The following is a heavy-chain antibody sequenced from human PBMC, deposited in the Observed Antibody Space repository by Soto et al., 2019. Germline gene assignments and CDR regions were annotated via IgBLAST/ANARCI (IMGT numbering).Heavy chain of an antibody. Sequence: PGGSLRLSCAASGLTFHRHVMHWVRQAPGKGLEWVAVISFDGLKKYYADSVKGRFTISRDNSNTTLFLQMNTLRPEDTAVYYCAQDRSGSYPFYYGMDVWGQGTTVTVYS. CDR1: GLTFHRHV. D-gene: IGHD1-26*01. CDR3: AQDRSGSYPFYYGMDV. V-gene: IGHV3-30*18. J-gene: IGHJ6*02. CDR2: ISFDGLKK.